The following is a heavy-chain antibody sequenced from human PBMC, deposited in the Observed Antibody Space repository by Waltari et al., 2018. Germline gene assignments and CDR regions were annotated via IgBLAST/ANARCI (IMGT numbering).Heavy chain of an antibody. D-gene: IGHD2-15*01. V-gene: IGHV3-74*03. CDR1: GITFSSYW. CDR3: TRGVAEGFDP. J-gene: IGHJ5*02. Sequence: EVQLVESGGDLVQPGGSLRLSCAASGITFSSYWMHWVRQAPGTGLVWVSRIKPDGSITMYADSVRGRFTISRDNAKNTLYLQMNSLRVDDSAVYYCTRGVAEGFDPWGQGTLVTVSS. CDR2: IKPDGSIT.